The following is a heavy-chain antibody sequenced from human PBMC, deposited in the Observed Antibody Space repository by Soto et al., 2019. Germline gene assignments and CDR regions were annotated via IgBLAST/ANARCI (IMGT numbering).Heavy chain of an antibody. CDR3: AGRLTTAASLDY. D-gene: IGHD3-16*01. CDR2: VNGGVST. J-gene: IGHJ4*02. Sequence: VQLVESGGGLIQPGGSLRLSCAASGFTVSNNHMTWVRQAAGKGLELVSFVNGGVSTSYADSVKGRFTISRDNSKNTLYLQMDSLRAEDTAIYYCAGRLTTAASLDYWGRGTLVTVSS. CDR1: GFTVSNNH. V-gene: IGHV3-53*01.